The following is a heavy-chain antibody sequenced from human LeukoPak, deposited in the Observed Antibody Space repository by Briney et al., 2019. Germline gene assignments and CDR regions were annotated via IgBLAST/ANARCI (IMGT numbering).Heavy chain of an antibody. Sequence: PGGSLRLSCAASGFTFSSYEMNWVRQAPGKGLEWVSVIYSGGSTYYADSVKGRFTISRDNSKNTLYLQMNSLRAEDTAVYYCARPYPDGFDIGGQGTMVTVSS. V-gene: IGHV3-53*01. J-gene: IGHJ3*02. CDR1: GFTFSSYE. CDR2: IYSGGST. CDR3: ARPYPDGFDI.